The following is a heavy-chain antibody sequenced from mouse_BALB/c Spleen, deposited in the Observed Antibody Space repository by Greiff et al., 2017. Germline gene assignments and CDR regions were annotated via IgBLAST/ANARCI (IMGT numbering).Heavy chain of an antibody. CDR2: INPGSGGT. Sequence: QVQLKESGAELVRPGTSVKVSCKASGYAFTNYLIEWVKQRPGQGLEWIGVINPGSGGTNYNEKFKGKATLTADKSSSTAYMQLSSLTSDDSAVYFCARKLLRQNYFDYWGQGTTLTVSS. D-gene: IGHD1-2*01. CDR3: ARKLLRQNYFDY. J-gene: IGHJ2*01. CDR1: GYAFTNYL. V-gene: IGHV1-54*01.